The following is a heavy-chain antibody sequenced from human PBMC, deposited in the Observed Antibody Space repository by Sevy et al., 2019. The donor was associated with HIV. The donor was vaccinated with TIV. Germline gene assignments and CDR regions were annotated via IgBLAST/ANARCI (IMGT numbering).Heavy chain of an antibody. D-gene: IGHD4-17*01. CDR2: IYWDDDK. J-gene: IGHJ4*02. CDR1: GISLSTSGMG. Sequence: SGPTLVNPTQTLTLTCTFSGISLSTSGMGVGWIRQPPGKALEWLALIYWDDDKRYSPSLKSRLTITKETSKNQVVLKMTNMDPVDTATYYCAHWLYGDYVTNFDYWGQGTLVTVSS. V-gene: IGHV2-5*02. CDR3: AHWLYGDYVTNFDY.